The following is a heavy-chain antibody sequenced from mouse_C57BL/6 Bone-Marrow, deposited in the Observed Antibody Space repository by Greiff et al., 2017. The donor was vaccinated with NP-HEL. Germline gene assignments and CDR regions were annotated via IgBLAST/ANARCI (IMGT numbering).Heavy chain of an antibody. CDR1: GFTFSSYA. CDR2: ISDGGSYT. CDR3: ASRRWFAY. J-gene: IGHJ3*01. Sequence: DVKLVESGGGLVKPGGSLKLSCAASGFTFSSYAMSWVRQTPEKRLEWVATISDGGSYTYYPDNVKGRFTISRDNAKNNLYLQMSHLKSEDTAMYYCASRRWFAYWGQGTLVTVSA. V-gene: IGHV5-4*03.